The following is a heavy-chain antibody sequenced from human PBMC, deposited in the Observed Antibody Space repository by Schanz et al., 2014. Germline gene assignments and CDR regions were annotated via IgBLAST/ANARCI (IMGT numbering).Heavy chain of an antibody. CDR1: GFTFSRYW. CDR3: AKDRQTTVNRVGYYYGMDV. D-gene: IGHD4-4*01. V-gene: IGHV3-74*01. J-gene: IGHJ6*02. Sequence: EVQLVESGGELIQPGGSLRLSCEASGFTFSRYWMHWVRQAPGKGLEWVSRLNFDETYTSYADSVKGRFTISRDNAKNSLYLQMNSLRAEDTALYYCAKDRQTTVNRVGYYYGMDVWGQGTTVTVSS. CDR2: LNFDETYT.